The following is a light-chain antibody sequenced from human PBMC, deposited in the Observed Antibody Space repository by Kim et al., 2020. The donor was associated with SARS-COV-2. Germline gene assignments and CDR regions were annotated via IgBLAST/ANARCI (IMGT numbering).Light chain of an antibody. Sequence: GQSVTLPCTGTSSDVGNYDLVSWYHHHPGKVPSLIISEVTKRPSGLSDRFSGSKSGNTASLTISGLQTEDEGDYYCCSYADYSTMIFGGGTQLTVL. CDR1: SSDVGNYDL. CDR3: CSYADYSTMI. V-gene: IGLV2-23*02. J-gene: IGLJ2*01. CDR2: EVT.